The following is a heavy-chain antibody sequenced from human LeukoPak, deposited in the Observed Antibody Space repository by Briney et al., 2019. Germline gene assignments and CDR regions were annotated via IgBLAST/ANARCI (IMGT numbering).Heavy chain of an antibody. J-gene: IGHJ4*02. CDR2: ISGSGGST. D-gene: IGHD3-22*01. CDR3: AKGLGEYGSGYYYLFDY. CDR1: GFTFSSYA. Sequence: GGSLRLSCAASGFTFSSYAMSWVRQAPGKGLEWVSTISGSGGSTYYADSVKGRFTISRDNSKNTLYPQMNSLRAEDTAVYYCAKGLGEYGSGYYYLFDYWGQGTLVSVSS. V-gene: IGHV3-23*01.